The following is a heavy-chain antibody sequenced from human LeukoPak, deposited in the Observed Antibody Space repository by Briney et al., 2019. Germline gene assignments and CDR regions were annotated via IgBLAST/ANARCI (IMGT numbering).Heavy chain of an antibody. CDR3: ARASYGSSSLGY. CDR2: ISSSGSTI. J-gene: IGHJ4*02. V-gene: IGHV3-48*03. Sequence: PGGSLRLSCAASGFTLSSYEMNWVRQAPGKGLEWVSYISSSGSTIYYADSVKGRFTISRDNAKNSLYLQMNSLRAEDTAVYYCARASYGSSSLGYWGRGTLVTVSS. CDR1: GFTLSSYE. D-gene: IGHD6-6*01.